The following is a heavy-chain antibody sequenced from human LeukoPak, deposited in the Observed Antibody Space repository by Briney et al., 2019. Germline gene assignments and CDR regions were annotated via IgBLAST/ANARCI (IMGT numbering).Heavy chain of an antibody. CDR2: INPNSGGT. J-gene: IGHJ4*02. Sequence: GASVRVSCKASGYTFTGYYMHWVRQASGQGLEWMGWINPNSGGTNYAQKFQGRVTMTRDTSISTAYMELSRLRSDDTAVYYCARAFPPYYYDKGDGYWGQGTLVTVSS. CDR1: GYTFTGYY. D-gene: IGHD3-22*01. CDR3: ARAFPPYYYDKGDGY. V-gene: IGHV1-2*02.